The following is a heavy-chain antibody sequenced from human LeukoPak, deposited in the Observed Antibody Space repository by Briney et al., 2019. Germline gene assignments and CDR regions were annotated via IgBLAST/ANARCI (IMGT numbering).Heavy chain of an antibody. V-gene: IGHV4-39*01. Sequence: PSETLSLTCTVSGGSISSSSYYWGWIRQPPGKGLEWIGSIYYSGSTYYNPSLKSRVTISVDTSKNQFSLKLSSVTAADTAVYYCARGNVVVPADFFDYWGQGTLVTVSS. CDR3: ARGNVVVPADFFDY. J-gene: IGHJ4*02. CDR2: IYYSGST. CDR1: GGSISSSSYY. D-gene: IGHD2-2*01.